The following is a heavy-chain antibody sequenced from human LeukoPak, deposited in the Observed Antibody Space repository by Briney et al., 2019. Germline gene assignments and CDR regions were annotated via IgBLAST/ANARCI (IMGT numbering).Heavy chain of an antibody. CDR3: ARGTYNTPSWFDP. D-gene: IGHD1-1*01. V-gene: IGHV4-31*03. J-gene: IGHJ5*02. CDR2: IYYSGST. CDR1: GGSISSGGYY. Sequence: PSQTLSLTCTVSGGSISSGGYYWSWIRQHPGKGLEWIGYIYYSGSTYYNPSLKSRVTISVDTSKNQFSLKLSSVTAADTAVYYCARGTYNTPSWFDPWGQGTLVTVSS.